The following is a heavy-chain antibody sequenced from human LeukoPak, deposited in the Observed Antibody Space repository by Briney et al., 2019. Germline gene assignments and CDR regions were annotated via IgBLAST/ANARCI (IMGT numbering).Heavy chain of an antibody. D-gene: IGHD4-17*01. CDR3: ARDSADYGDYYFDY. CDR1: GNYW. Sequence: GGSLRLSCAASGNYWMHWVRQAPGKGLVWVPHINSDGSWTSYADSVKGRFTISKDNAKNTVYLQMNSLRAEDTAVYFCARDSADYGDYYFDYWGQGTLVTVSS. V-gene: IGHV3-74*01. J-gene: IGHJ4*02. CDR2: INSDGSWT.